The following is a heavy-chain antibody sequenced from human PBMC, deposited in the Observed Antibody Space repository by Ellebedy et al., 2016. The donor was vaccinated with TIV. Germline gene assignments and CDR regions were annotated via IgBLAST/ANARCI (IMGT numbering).Heavy chain of an antibody. Sequence: GESLKISCAASGFTFSSYSMNWVRQAPGKGLEWVSSISSSSSYIYYADSVKGRFTTSRDNAKNSLYLQMNSLRAEDTAVYYCARDYQMVVTPGGYWGQGTLVTVSS. V-gene: IGHV3-21*01. CDR1: GFTFSSYS. J-gene: IGHJ4*02. CDR2: ISSSSSYI. CDR3: ARDYQMVVTPGGY. D-gene: IGHD4-23*01.